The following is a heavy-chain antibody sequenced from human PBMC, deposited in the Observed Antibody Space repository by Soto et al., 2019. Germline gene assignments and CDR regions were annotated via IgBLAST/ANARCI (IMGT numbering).Heavy chain of an antibody. V-gene: IGHV3-33*01. CDR1: GFTFSAYG. CDR2: ITYDGGNK. D-gene: IGHD7-27*01. CDR3: ARDSNWGYSYFDL. J-gene: IGHJ2*01. Sequence: QLQLVESGGGVVQPGRSLSLSCEASGFTFSAYGLHWVRQAPGKGLEWVAVITYDGGNKYYADSGKGRFTISRDNSKNMVYLQMNGLRAEDTAVYYCARDSNWGYSYFDLWGRGTLVTVSS.